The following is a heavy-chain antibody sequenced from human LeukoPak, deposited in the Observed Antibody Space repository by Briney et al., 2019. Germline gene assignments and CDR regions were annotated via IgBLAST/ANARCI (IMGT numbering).Heavy chain of an antibody. CDR3: ARFGVGAGYSSSSWYFDL. V-gene: IGHV4-59*08. CDR1: GGSISSYY. CDR2: IYYSGST. J-gene: IGHJ2*01. Sequence: SETLSLTCTVSGGSISSYYWSWIRQPPGKGLEWIGYIYYSGSTNYNPSLKSRVTISVDTSKNQFSLKLSSVTAADTAVYYCARFGVGAGYSSSSWYFDLWGRGTLVTVSS. D-gene: IGHD6-13*01.